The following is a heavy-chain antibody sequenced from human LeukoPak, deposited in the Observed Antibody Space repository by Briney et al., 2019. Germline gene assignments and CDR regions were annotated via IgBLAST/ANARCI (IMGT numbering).Heavy chain of an antibody. CDR2: IYYNGRT. D-gene: IGHD6-13*01. CDR1: GGSFSDYY. Sequence: SETLSLTCAVYGGSFSDYYWGWIRQSPGKGLEWIGSIYYNGRTSYNPSLRSRVTISVDTSKNRFSLRLSSVTAADTAVYYCARGTAYSSFDYWGQGTLVTVSS. V-gene: IGHV4-34*01. J-gene: IGHJ4*02. CDR3: ARGTAYSSFDY.